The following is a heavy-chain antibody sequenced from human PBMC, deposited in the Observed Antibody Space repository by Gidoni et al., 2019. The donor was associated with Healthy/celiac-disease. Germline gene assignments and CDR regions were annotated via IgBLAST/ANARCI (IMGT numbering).Heavy chain of an antibody. CDR1: GFTFPSSA. V-gene: IGHV1-58*02. CDR2: IVVGSGNT. J-gene: IGHJ4*02. D-gene: IGHD1-26*01. Sequence: QMQLVQSGPEVKKPGTSVKVSCKASGFTFPSSAMQWVRQARGKRLEWIGWIVVGSGNTNYAQKFQERVTITRDMSTSTAYMELSSLRSEDTAVYYCAADAMGATGYWGQGTLVTVSS. CDR3: AADAMGATGY.